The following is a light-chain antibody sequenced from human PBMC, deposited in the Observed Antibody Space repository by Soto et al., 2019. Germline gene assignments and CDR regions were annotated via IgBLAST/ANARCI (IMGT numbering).Light chain of an antibody. CDR1: ESVNRD. Sequence: EIVMTQSPGTLSVSPGERATLSCRASESVNRDLGWYQQEPGQAPRLLIYGASIRATGIPDRFSGSGSGTDFTLTISSLQSEDFVVYFCQQYNQWPLTFGGGTKVEVK. CDR3: QQYNQWPLT. V-gene: IGKV3-15*01. J-gene: IGKJ4*01. CDR2: GAS.